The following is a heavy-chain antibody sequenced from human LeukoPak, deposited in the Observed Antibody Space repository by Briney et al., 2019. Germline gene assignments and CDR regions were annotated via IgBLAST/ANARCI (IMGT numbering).Heavy chain of an antibody. J-gene: IGHJ4*02. D-gene: IGHD6-19*01. CDR1: GFTFSGYE. CDR2: ISSTGSTM. Sequence: PGGSLRLSCAASGFTFSGYEMNWVRQAPGKGLEWVSYISSTGSTMYYSDSVKGRFTISRDNAKNSLYLQMNSLRAEDAAVYYCVRWLGSGFYYFDYWGQGTLVTVSS. V-gene: IGHV3-48*03. CDR3: VRWLGSGFYYFDY.